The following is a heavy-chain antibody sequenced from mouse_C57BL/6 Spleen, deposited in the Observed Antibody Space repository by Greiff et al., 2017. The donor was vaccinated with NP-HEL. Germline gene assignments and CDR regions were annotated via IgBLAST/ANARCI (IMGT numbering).Heavy chain of an antibody. D-gene: IGHD2-3*01. J-gene: IGHJ2*01. V-gene: IGHV5-4*01. CDR2: ISDGGSYT. CDR1: GFTFSSYA. Sequence: EVKVVESGGGLVKPGGSLKLSCAASGFTFSSYAMSWVRQTPEKRLEWVATISDGGSYTYYPDNVKGRFTISRDNAKNNLYLQMSHLKSEDTAMYYCARDLGTYDGYQYYFDYWGQGTTLTVSS. CDR3: ARDLGTYDGYQYYFDY.